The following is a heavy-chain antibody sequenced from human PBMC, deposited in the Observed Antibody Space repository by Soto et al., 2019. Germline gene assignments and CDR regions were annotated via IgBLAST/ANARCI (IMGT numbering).Heavy chain of an antibody. CDR3: ARKVSTNHWFDP. V-gene: IGHV5-51*01. D-gene: IGHD3-3*02. CDR1: GYSFTSYC. Sequence: CKGSGYSFTSYCIGWARQMPGKGLEWMGIIYPGDSDTRYRPSLQGQVTISADKSISTAYLQWSSLKASDTAMYYCARKVSTNHWFDPWGQGTLVTVSS. J-gene: IGHJ5*02. CDR2: IYPGDSDT.